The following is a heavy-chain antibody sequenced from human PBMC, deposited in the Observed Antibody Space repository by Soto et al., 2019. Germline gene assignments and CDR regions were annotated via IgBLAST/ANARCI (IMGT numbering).Heavy chain of an antibody. CDR1: GFTFSSYA. CDR2: ISGSGGST. Sequence: GGSLRLSCAASGFTFSSYAMSWVRQAPGKGLEWVSAISGSGGSTYYADSVKGRFTISRDNSKNTLYLQMNSLRAEDTAVYYCARGKKDTAMFSWFDPWGQGTLVTVSS. CDR3: ARGKKDTAMFSWFDP. D-gene: IGHD5-18*01. J-gene: IGHJ5*02. V-gene: IGHV3-23*01.